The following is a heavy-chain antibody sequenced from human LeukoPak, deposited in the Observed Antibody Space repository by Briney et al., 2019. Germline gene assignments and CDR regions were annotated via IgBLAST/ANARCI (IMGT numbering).Heavy chain of an antibody. CDR2: ISHEENNK. V-gene: IGHV3-30-3*01. J-gene: IGHJ4*02. D-gene: IGHD3-10*01. Sequence: GGSLRLSCAASGFSFSGYALHWVRQSPGKGLEWVAVISHEENNKYYADSVKGRFTISRDNSKNTVYLQMNSLRAEDTAVYYCARDRYYGSGSQKFDYWGQGTLVTVSS. CDR1: GFSFSGYA. CDR3: ARDRYYGSGSQKFDY.